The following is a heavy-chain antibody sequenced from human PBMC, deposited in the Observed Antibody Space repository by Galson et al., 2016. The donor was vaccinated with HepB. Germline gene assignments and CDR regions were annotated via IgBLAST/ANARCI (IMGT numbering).Heavy chain of an antibody. CDR2: ISGSGGST. V-gene: IGHV3-23*01. J-gene: IGHJ6*03. CDR1: GFTFSSDA. Sequence: SLRLSCAASGFTFSSDAMSWVRQAPGKGLEWVSGISGSGGSTYYADSVKGRFTISRDNSKNTLYLQMNSLRAEDTAVYYCAKLKVSVLRFLDVWGKGTTVTVSS. D-gene: IGHD3-3*01. CDR3: AKLKVSVLRFLDV.